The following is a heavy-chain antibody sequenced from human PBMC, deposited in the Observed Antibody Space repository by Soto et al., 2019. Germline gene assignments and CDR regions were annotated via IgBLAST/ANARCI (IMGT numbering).Heavy chain of an antibody. D-gene: IGHD2-2*01. CDR3: AKDSRRDPYDYTDV. CDR1: GFTFTNYA. CDR2: ISGSGGTP. Sequence: EVQLLESGGGLVRPGGSLRRSGAASGFTFTNYAMSWVRQAPGKWLELVSAISGSGGTPSYAASVKGRVTVSRDNSHSKLYLQMNMLTAEDTAVYYCAKDSRRDPYDYTDVWGKGTTVTVSS. J-gene: IGHJ6*03. V-gene: IGHV3-23*01.